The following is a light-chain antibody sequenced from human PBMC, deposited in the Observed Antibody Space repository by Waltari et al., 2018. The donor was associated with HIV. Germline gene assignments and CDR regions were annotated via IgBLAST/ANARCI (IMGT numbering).Light chain of an antibody. V-gene: IGLV3-27*01. CDR2: KDS. CDR1: VVAKKN. J-gene: IGLJ1*01. Sequence: SHELTQPPSVSVSPGQTARLTCSGDVVAKKNVRWFQQKPGQAPVLVVYKDSQRASGIPERLSGSSSGTTATLIISGAQVEDEADYYCYSSADIPYVFGIGTKVTVL. CDR3: YSSADIPYV.